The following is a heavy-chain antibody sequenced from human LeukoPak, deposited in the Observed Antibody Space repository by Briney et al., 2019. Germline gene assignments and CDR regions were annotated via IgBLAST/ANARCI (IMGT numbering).Heavy chain of an antibody. J-gene: IGHJ4*02. V-gene: IGHV3-30-3*01. CDR1: GFTFSSYA. D-gene: IGHD5-12*01. CDR3: ASRGGGYPGDY. Sequence: PGGSLRLSCAASGFTFSSYAMHWVRQAPGKGLEWVAVISYDGSNKYYADSVKGRFTISRDNSKNTLYLQMNSLRAEDTAAYYCASRGGGYPGDYWGQGTLVTVSS. CDR2: ISYDGSNK.